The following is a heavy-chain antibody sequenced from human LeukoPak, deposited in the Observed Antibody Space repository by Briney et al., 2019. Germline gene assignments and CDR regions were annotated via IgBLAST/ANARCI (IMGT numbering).Heavy chain of an antibody. Sequence: SETLSLTCAVYGGSFSDYYWNWIRQPPGKRPEWIGEINDRGTTNHNPSLKSRVTILVDTSKNQFSLRLSSVTAADTAVYYCARGFRGNSRGSFDIWGQGTMVTVSS. CDR3: ARGFRGNSRGSFDI. V-gene: IGHV4-34*01. CDR1: GGSFSDYY. D-gene: IGHD4-23*01. J-gene: IGHJ3*02. CDR2: INDRGTT.